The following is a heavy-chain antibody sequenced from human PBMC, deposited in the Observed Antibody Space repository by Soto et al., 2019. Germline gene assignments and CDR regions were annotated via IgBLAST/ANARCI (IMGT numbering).Heavy chain of an antibody. CDR2: IIGNGDTT. J-gene: IGHJ4*02. V-gene: IGHV3-23*01. CDR3: AKAYDYGDSLPFDY. CDR1: GFSFRDYG. D-gene: IGHD4-17*01. Sequence: EVQLLEAGGGLVQPGGSLRLSCAASGFSFRDYGLSWVRQAPGKGLEWLSAIIGNGDTTYYADSVRGRFTISRDNSKNTLYLQLNDLGAEDTVIYYCAKAYDYGDSLPFDYWGQGTLVTVSS.